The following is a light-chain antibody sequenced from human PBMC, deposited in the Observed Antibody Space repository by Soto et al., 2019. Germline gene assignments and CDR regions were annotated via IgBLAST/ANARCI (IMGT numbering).Light chain of an antibody. CDR3: QSYDRGLSAVL. J-gene: IGLJ2*01. CDR1: SSNIGAGYD. Sequence: QSVLTQPPSVSGAPGQRVTISCTGSSSNIGAGYDVHWYQHLPGIAPKLLIFDNTIRASGVPDRFSGSKSGTSASLAITGLQAEDESDYYCQSYDRGLSAVLFGGGTKVTVL. V-gene: IGLV1-40*01. CDR2: DNT.